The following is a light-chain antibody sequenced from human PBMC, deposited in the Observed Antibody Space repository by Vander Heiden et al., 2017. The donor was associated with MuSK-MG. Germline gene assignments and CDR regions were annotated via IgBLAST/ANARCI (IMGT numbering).Light chain of an antibody. V-gene: IGLV2-14*01. J-gene: IGLJ1*01. CDR3: SSYTSSSTGV. Sequence: QSPLPHPASVSGPPGQPNTISCTGTSSDVGGYNFVSWYQHHPGKAPKLMIYAVSNRPSGVSNRFSASKSGNTASLTISGLQAEDEADYYCSSYTSSSTGVFGTGTKVTVL. CDR2: AVS. CDR1: SSDVGGYNF.